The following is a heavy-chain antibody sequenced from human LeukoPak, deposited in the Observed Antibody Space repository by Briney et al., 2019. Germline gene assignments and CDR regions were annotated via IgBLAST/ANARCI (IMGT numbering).Heavy chain of an antibody. CDR2: ISGSGGST. CDR1: GLTFSSYA. V-gene: IGHV3-23*01. Sequence: GGSLRLSCAASGLTFSSYAMSWVRQAPGKGLEWVSAISGSGGSTYYADSVKGRFTISRDNSKNTLYLQMNSLRAEDTAVYYCANLLWFGELSVDYWGQGTLVTVSS. J-gene: IGHJ4*02. CDR3: ANLLWFGELSVDY. D-gene: IGHD3-10*01.